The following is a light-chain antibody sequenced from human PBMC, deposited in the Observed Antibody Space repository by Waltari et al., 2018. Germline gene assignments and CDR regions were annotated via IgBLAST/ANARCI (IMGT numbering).Light chain of an antibody. CDR3: QVWDANTDPGV. V-gene: IGLV3-21*04. Sequence: SYVLTQPPSVSVAPGKTASLTCGGNNIESKSVPWYQQKPGQAPILVISYDSDRPSGIPERFSGSNSGNTATLTISRVEAGDEADYYCQVWDANTDPGVFGTGTEVTVL. CDR1: NIESKS. J-gene: IGLJ1*01. CDR2: YDS.